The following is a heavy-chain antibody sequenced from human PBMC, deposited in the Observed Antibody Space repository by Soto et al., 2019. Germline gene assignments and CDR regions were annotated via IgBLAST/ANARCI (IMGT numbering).Heavy chain of an antibody. D-gene: IGHD4-17*01. CDR2: IIPIFGTA. J-gene: IGHJ5*02. V-gene: IGHV1-69*01. CDR1: GGTFSSYA. Sequence: QVQLVQSGAEVKKPGSSVKVSCKASGGTFSSYAISWVRQAPGQGLEWMGGIIPIFGTANYVQKFQGRVTITADESTSTAYMELSSLRSKDTAVYYCARDAGHDYGGNSGWFDPWGQGTLVTVSS. CDR3: ARDAGHDYGGNSGWFDP.